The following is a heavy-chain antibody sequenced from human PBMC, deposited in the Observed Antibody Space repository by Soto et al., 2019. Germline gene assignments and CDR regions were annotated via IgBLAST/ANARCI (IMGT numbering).Heavy chain of an antibody. CDR2: INHSGNT. J-gene: IGHJ4*02. V-gene: IGHV4-34*01. CDR1: SGSLSGYY. D-gene: IGHD3-16*01. Sequence: SETLSLTCAVYSGSLSGYYWSWIRQPPGKGLEWIGEINHSGNTKYNPSLKSRVTISVDTSRSQFSLKLSSVTAADTAVYYCARQGGRGPYFDYWGQGPLVTVSS. CDR3: ARQGGRGPYFDY.